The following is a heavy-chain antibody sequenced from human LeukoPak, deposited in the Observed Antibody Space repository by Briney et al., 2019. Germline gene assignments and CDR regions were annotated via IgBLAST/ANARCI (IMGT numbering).Heavy chain of an antibody. CDR3: ARVVVVAAFHFDY. V-gene: IGHV1-2*02. J-gene: IGHJ4*02. D-gene: IGHD2-15*01. Sequence: AAVKVTCQASGYTFTCYYLHWVRQPPGKGREWMGWSNPNSGGTNYAQKFQGRVTMTRDTSISTAYMELSRLRSDDTAVYYCARVVVVAAFHFDYWGQGTLVTVSS. CDR1: GYTFTCYY. CDR2: SNPNSGGT.